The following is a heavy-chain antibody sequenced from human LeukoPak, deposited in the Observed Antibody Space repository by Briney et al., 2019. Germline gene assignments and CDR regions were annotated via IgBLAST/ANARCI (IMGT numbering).Heavy chain of an antibody. CDR1: GYTFTSYD. CDR2: MNPNSGNT. D-gene: IGHD3-22*01. J-gene: IGHJ4*02. CDR3: ARARVLYYDSSGSFGY. V-gene: IGHV1-8*01. Sequence: ASVKVSCKASGYTFTSYDINRVRQATGQGLEWMGWMNPNSGNTGYAQKFQGRVTMTRNTSISTAYMELSSLRSEDTAVYYCARARVLYYDSSGSFGYWGQGTLVTVSS.